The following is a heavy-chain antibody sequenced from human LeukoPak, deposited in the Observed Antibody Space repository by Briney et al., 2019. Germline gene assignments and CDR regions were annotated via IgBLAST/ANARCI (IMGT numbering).Heavy chain of an antibody. J-gene: IGHJ4*02. Sequence: SETLSLTCAVYGGSFSGYYWSWIRQPPGKGLEWIGYIYYSGSTNYNPSLKSRVTISVDTSKNQLSLKLTSVTAADTAVYYCARGHYGSGTGTYPDWGQGTLVTVSS. CDR2: IYYSGST. CDR1: GGSFSGYY. D-gene: IGHD3-10*01. CDR3: ARGHYGSGTGTYPD. V-gene: IGHV4-59*01.